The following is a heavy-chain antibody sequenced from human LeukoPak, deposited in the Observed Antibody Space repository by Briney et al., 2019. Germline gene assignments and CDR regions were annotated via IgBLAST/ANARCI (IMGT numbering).Heavy chain of an antibody. J-gene: IGHJ3*02. V-gene: IGHV3-23*01. CDR2: IGGSGGST. Sequence: GGSQRLSCAASGFTFSSYAMSWVRQAPGKGLEWVSAIGGSGGSTYYADSVKGRFTISRDNSKNTLYLQMNSLRAEDTAVYYCASYVLRFLEWLLDDAFDIWGQGTMVTVSS. CDR1: GFTFSSYA. D-gene: IGHD3-3*01. CDR3: ASYVLRFLEWLLDDAFDI.